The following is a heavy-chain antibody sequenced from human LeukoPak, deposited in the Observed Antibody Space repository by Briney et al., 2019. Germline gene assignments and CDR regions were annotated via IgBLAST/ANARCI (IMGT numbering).Heavy chain of an antibody. Sequence: SETLSLTCTVSGGSIISGGNYWSWIRQFPGKGLEWIAYIYSSGSTSSNPSLKSRVTTSVDTSKDQFFLKLISVTAADTAVYYCARDSHPRGGPWASDVWGPGTMVTVSS. CDR3: ARDSHPRGGPWASDV. CDR2: IYSSGST. D-gene: IGHD3-16*01. CDR1: GGSIISGGNY. J-gene: IGHJ3*01. V-gene: IGHV4-31*03.